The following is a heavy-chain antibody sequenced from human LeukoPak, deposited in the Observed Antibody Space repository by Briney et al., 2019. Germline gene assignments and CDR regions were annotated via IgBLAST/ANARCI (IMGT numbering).Heavy chain of an antibody. CDR2: IYYSGST. CDR1: GGSISSYY. J-gene: IGHJ4*02. CDR3: ARLGWYFDY. Sequence: SETLSLTCTVSGGSISSYYWSWIRQPPGKGLEWIGYIYYSGSTNYNPSLKSRVTISVDTSKNLFSLKLSSVTAADTAVYYCARLGWYFDYWGQGTLVTVSS. V-gene: IGHV4-59*08. D-gene: IGHD6-19*01.